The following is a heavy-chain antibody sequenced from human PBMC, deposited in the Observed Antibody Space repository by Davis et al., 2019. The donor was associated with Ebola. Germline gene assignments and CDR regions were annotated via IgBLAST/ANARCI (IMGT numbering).Heavy chain of an antibody. CDR3: ARITVGVAGTDEYMHH. J-gene: IGHJ1*01. Sequence: SVKVSCKASGDTFRSHIISWVRQAPGQGLEWMGRIIPILGVATYAQKFQGRVTIIADKSATTAYMELSSLRSEDTAVYYCARITVGVAGTDEYMHHWGQGTLITVSA. D-gene: IGHD6-19*01. V-gene: IGHV1-69*02. CDR1: GDTFRSHI. CDR2: IIPILGVA.